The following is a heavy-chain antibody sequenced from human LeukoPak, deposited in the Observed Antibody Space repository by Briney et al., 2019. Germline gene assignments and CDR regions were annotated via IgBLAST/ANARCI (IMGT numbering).Heavy chain of an antibody. CDR3: ARGRITIFGVVTPHFDY. J-gene: IGHJ4*02. CDR1: GGSISSYY. D-gene: IGHD3-3*01. Sequence: PSETLSLTCTVSGGSISSYYWTWIRQSPGTGLEWIGYIHESVNTDYNPSHKSRVTISVDTSNKHFSQKLNSVTAADTAAYYCARGRITIFGVVTPHFDYWGQGTLVTVSS. CDR2: IHESVNT. V-gene: IGHV4-59*01.